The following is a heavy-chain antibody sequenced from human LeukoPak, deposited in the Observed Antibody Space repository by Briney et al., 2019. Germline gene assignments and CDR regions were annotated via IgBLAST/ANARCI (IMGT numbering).Heavy chain of an antibody. Sequence: GGSLRLSCAASGLTFSGYAMSWVRPAPGKGLEWVSTMSGSGDITYYPDSVKGRFTISRDNSKNTVSLQMNSLRAEDTALYYCAKSCGSGRYCFDFWGQGTLVTVSS. V-gene: IGHV3-23*01. CDR1: GLTFSGYA. CDR3: AKSCGSGRYCFDF. CDR2: MSGSGDIT. J-gene: IGHJ4*02. D-gene: IGHD3-10*01.